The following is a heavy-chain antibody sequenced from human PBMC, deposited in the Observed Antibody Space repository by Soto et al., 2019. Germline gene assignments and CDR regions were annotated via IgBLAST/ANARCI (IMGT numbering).Heavy chain of an antibody. D-gene: IGHD4-17*01. CDR2: ISAYNGNT. CDR3: ARVSTSSPYGDPYYYGMDV. V-gene: IGHV1-18*01. CDR1: GYTFTSYG. J-gene: IGHJ6*02. Sequence: GASVKVSCKASGYTFTSYGISWVRQAPGQGLEWMGWISAYNGNTNYAQKLQGRVTMTTDTSTSTAYMELRSLRSDDTAVYYCARVSTSSPYGDPYYYGMDVWGQGTTVTVSS.